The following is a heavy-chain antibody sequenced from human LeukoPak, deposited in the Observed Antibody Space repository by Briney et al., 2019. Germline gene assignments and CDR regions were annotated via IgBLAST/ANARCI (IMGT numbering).Heavy chain of an antibody. CDR2: IYTSGST. V-gene: IGHV4-61*02. CDR3: ARVVAAAGNYYYYGMDV. D-gene: IGHD6-13*01. Sequence: SQTLSLTCTASGGSISSGSYYWSWIRQPAGKGLEWIVRIYTSGSTNYNPSLRSRVTISVDTSKNQFSLKLSSVTAADTAVYYCARVVAAAGNYYYYGMDVWGQGTTVTVSS. J-gene: IGHJ6*02. CDR1: GGSISSGSYY.